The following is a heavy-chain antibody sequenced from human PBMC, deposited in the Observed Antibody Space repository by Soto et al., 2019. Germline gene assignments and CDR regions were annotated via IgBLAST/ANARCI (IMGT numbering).Heavy chain of an antibody. CDR1: GFTFSSYA. Sequence: HPGGSLRLSCAASGFTFSSYAMHWVRQAPGKGLEWVAVISYDGSNKYYADSVKGRFTISRDNSKNTLYLQMNSLRAEDTAVYYCARVPVLRYFDWLPPSYYYGMDVWGQGTTVTVSS. J-gene: IGHJ6*02. V-gene: IGHV3-30-3*01. CDR3: ARVPVLRYFDWLPPSYYYGMDV. CDR2: ISYDGSNK. D-gene: IGHD3-9*01.